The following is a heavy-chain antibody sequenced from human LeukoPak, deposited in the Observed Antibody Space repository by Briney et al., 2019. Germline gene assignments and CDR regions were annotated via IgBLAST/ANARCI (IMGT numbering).Heavy chain of an antibody. V-gene: IGHV1-69*13. Sequence: SVKVSCKASGGTFSSYAISWVRQAPGQGLEWMGGIIPIFGTANYAQKSQGRVTITADESTSTAYMELSSLRSEDTAVYYCARDPPPGYSYGFDPWGQGTLVTVSS. J-gene: IGHJ5*02. CDR1: GGTFSSYA. D-gene: IGHD5-18*01. CDR2: IIPIFGTA. CDR3: ARDPPPGYSYGFDP.